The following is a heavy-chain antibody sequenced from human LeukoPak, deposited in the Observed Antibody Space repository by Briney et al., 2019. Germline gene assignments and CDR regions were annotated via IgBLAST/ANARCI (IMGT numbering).Heavy chain of an antibody. CDR3: ARSLWGYDFWSGYYSDFDY. CDR1: GFTFSDYY. V-gene: IGHV3-74*01. CDR2: INTDGSST. J-gene: IGHJ4*02. Sequence: PGGSLRLSCAASGFTFSDYYMSWVRQAPGKGLVWVSRINTDGSSTSYADSVKGRFTISRDNAKNTLYLQMNSLRAEDTAVYYCARSLWGYDFWSGYYSDFDYWGQGTLVTVSS. D-gene: IGHD3-3*01.